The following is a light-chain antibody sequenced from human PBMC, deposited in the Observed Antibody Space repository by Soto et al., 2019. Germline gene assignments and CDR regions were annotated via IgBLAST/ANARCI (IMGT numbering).Light chain of an antibody. CDR3: QQYGRSPA. CDR2: GAS. J-gene: IGKJ4*01. CDR1: QSVSSSY. V-gene: IGKV3-20*01. Sequence: EIVLTQSPGTLSLSPGERATLSCRASQSVSSSYLACYQQKPGQAPRLLIYGASSRATGIPDRFSGSGSGTDFTLTINRLDPEDFAVSYCQQYGRSPAFGGGTKVEIK.